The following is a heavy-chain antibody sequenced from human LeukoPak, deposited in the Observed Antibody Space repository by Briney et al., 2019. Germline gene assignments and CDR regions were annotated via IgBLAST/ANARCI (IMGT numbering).Heavy chain of an antibody. CDR2: IRYDGSNK. CDR3: AKAVVYGSGSYQIGPYYYYMDV. D-gene: IGHD3-10*01. V-gene: IGHV3-30*02. CDR1: GFTFSSYG. J-gene: IGHJ6*03. Sequence: GGSLRLSCAASGFTFSSYGMHWVRQAPGKGLEWVAFIRYDGSNKYYADSVKGRFTISRDNSKNTLYLQMNSLRAEDTAVYYSAKAVVYGSGSYQIGPYYYYMDVWGKGTTVTISS.